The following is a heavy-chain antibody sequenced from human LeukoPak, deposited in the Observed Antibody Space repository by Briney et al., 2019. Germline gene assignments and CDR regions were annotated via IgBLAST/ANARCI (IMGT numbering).Heavy chain of an antibody. CDR2: MNPNSGNT. D-gene: IGHD2-2*02. J-gene: IGHJ5*02. Sequence: ASVKVSCKASGYTFTSYDINWVRQAAGQGPEWMGWMNPNSGNTGYAQKFKGRVTMTSDTSISTAYMALSNLRTEDTAVYYCARNIPFVRKSVRTNWFDPWGQGTLVTVSS. CDR3: ARNIPFVRKSVRTNWFDP. V-gene: IGHV1-8*01. CDR1: GYTFTSYD.